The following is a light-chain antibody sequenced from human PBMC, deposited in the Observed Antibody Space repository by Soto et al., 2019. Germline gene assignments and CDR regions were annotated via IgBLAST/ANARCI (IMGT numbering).Light chain of an antibody. CDR3: QQYNNWHPWT. Sequence: EIVLMQSPGTLSLSPGERSTLSCMAIQSVSSSYLAWYQQKPGQAPRLLIYGASTRAAGIPARFSGSGSGTEFTLTISSLQYEDFAVYYCQQYNNWHPWTFGQGTKVDIK. V-gene: IGKV3-15*01. CDR1: QSVSSSY. J-gene: IGKJ1*01. CDR2: GAS.